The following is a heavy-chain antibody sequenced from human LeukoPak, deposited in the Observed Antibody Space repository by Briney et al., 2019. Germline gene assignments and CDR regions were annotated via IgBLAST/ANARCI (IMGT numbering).Heavy chain of an antibody. CDR3: ARYPAVVVPAAIKRGWFDP. J-gene: IGHJ5*02. Sequence: GESLKISCKGSGYSFTSYWIGWVRQMPGKGLEWMGIIYPGDYDTRYSPSFQGQVTISADKPISTAYLQWSSLKASDTAMYYCARYPAVVVPAAIKRGWFDPWGQGTLVTVSS. CDR2: IYPGDYDT. V-gene: IGHV5-51*04. CDR1: GYSFTSYW. D-gene: IGHD2-2*01.